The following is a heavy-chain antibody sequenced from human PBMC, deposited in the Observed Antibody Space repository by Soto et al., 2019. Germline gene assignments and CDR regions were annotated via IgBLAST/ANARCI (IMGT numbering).Heavy chain of an antibody. D-gene: IGHD1-26*01. CDR2: IYRSGTT. V-gene: IGHV4-38-2*01. J-gene: IGHJ4*02. Sequence: SETLSLTCAVSNFSISSGYYWGWIRQSPGKGLGWIASIYRSGTTSYNPSLKSRVTISVDPSKNQFSLMLTAVTAADTAVYYCARTHSGSYYSVFNYWGRGSLVTVSS. CDR1: NFSISSGYY. CDR3: ARTHSGSYYSVFNY.